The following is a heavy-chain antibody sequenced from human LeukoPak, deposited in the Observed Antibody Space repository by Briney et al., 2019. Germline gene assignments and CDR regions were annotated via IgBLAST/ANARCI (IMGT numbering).Heavy chain of an antibody. CDR1: GFTVSGNY. V-gene: IGHV3-53*01. D-gene: IGHD4-23*01. CDR3: ASVLLLRDSPVVGAFDI. Sequence: GGSLRLSCAVSGFTVSGNYMSWVRQAPGKGLEWVSLIYSGGTTYYADSVKGRFTISRDNAKNSLYLQMNSLRAEDTAVYHCASVLLLRDSPVVGAFDIWGQGTMVTVSS. J-gene: IGHJ3*02. CDR2: IYSGGTT.